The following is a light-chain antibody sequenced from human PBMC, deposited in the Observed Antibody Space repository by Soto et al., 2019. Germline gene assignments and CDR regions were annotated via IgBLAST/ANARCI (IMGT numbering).Light chain of an antibody. V-gene: IGKV1-5*03. J-gene: IGKJ1*01. CDR3: QQYFGSWT. CDR2: KAS. CDR1: QNINSW. Sequence: FQMTQSPSTLPASIGDRVTITCRASQNINSWLAWYQQKPGKAPKLLIYKASSLESGVPSRFSGSESGTAFTLTISSLQPDDFATYFCQQYFGSWTFGQGTTVEMK.